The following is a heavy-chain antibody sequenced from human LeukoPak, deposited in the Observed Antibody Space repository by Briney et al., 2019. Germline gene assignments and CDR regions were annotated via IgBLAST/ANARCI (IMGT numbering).Heavy chain of an antibody. CDR1: GFTFSGSA. J-gene: IGHJ4*02. V-gene: IGHV3-73*01. CDR2: IRSKANSYAT. Sequence: GGSLRLSCAASGFTFSGSAMHWVRQASGKGLEWVGRIRSKANSYATAYAASVKGRFTISRDDSKSTAYLQMNSLKTEDTAVYYCTTETYYDFWSEDWGQGTLVTVSS. CDR3: TTETYYDFWSED. D-gene: IGHD3-3*01.